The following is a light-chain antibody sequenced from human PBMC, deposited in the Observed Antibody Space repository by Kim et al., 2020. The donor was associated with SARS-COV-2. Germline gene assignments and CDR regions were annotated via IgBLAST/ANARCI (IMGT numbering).Light chain of an antibody. Sequence: PGQSVTRSSAGTRGDFGSYEYVSWYQRHPGKPPKRIIYEVTKRPSGVPDRFSGSMSGNTASMTVSGLQSEDNADYYCASHGGYDYVFGTGTKVTVL. V-gene: IGLV2-8*01. CDR2: EVT. CDR3: ASHGGYDYV. J-gene: IGLJ1*01. CDR1: RGDFGSYEY.